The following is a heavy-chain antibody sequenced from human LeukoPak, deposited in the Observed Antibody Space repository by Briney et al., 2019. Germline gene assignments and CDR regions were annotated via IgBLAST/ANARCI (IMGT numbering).Heavy chain of an antibody. D-gene: IGHD3-22*01. Sequence: PVASVKVSCKASGGTFSSYAISWVRQAPGQGLEWMGGIIPIFGTANYAQKFQGRVTITADKSTSTAYMELSSLRSEDTAVYYCARDHYISHPRDSSGYYTKDFDYWGQGTLVTVSS. J-gene: IGHJ4*02. CDR2: IIPIFGTA. CDR1: GGTFSSYA. CDR3: ARDHYISHPRDSSGYYTKDFDY. V-gene: IGHV1-69*06.